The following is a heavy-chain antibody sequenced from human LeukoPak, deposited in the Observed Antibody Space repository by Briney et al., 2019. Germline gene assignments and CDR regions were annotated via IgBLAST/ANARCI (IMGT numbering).Heavy chain of an antibody. CDR1: GFTFSSYA. D-gene: IGHD6-13*01. Sequence: PGGSLRLSCAASGFTFSSYAMSWVRQAPGKGLEWVSAISGSGGSTYYADSVKGRFTISRDNSKNTLYLQMNSLRAEDTAVYYCAKERDSSSWYPRGDFDYWGQGTLVTVSS. V-gene: IGHV3-23*01. CDR2: ISGSGGST. CDR3: AKERDSSSWYPRGDFDY. J-gene: IGHJ4*02.